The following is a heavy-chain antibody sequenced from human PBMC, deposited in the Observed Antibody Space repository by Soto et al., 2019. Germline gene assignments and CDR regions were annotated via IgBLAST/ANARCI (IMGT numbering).Heavy chain of an antibody. CDR2: INHSGST. CDR1: GGSFSGYY. V-gene: IGHV4-34*01. D-gene: IGHD2-15*01. CDR3: ARAASYCSGGSCYAY. J-gene: IGHJ4*02. Sequence: SETLSLTCAVYGGSFSGYYWSWIRQPPGKGLEWIGEINHSGSTNYNPSLKSRVTISVDTSKNQLSLKLSSVTAADTAVYYCARAASYCSGGSCYAYWGQGTLVTVSS.